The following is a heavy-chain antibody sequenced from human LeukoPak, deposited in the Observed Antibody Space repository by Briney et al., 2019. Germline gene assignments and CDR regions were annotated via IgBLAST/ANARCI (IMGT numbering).Heavy chain of an antibody. CDR1: GFTFSSYW. V-gene: IGHV3-7*01. Sequence: PGGSLRLSCAASGFTFSSYWMSWVRQAPGKGLEWVANIKQDGSEKYYVDSVKGRFTISRDNAKNSLYLQMNSLRAEDTAVYYCAREYSSSWHRRDYFDYWGQGTLVTVSS. D-gene: IGHD6-13*01. CDR2: IKQDGSEK. CDR3: AREYSSSWHRRDYFDY. J-gene: IGHJ4*02.